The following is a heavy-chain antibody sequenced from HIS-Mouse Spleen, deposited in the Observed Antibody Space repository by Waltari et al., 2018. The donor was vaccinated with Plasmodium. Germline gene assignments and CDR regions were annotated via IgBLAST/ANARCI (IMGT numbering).Heavy chain of an antibody. CDR3: ARAPIRDAFDI. CDR1: GGSFSGYY. Sequence: QVQLQQWGAGLLKPSETLSLTCAVYGGSFSGYYWSWIRQPPGKGLEWIGEINHSGSTNYNSSLKSRVTRSVDTSKNQFSLKLSSVTAADTAVYYCARAPIRDAFDIWGQGTMVTVSS. J-gene: IGHJ3*02. V-gene: IGHV4-34*01. D-gene: IGHD3-9*01. CDR2: INHSGST.